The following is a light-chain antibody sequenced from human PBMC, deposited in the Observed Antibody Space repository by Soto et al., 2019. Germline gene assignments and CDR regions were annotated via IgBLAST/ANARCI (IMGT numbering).Light chain of an antibody. Sequence: QSALAQPPSVSGSPGQSVAISCTGTSSDVGSSNGVSWYQQPPGTAPKLMIYDVSNRPSGVPDRFSGSKSGNTASLTISGLQAEDEADYHCSSYTSSSTYVFVTGTKVTVL. V-gene: IGLV2-18*02. CDR2: DVS. J-gene: IGLJ1*01. CDR1: SSDVGSSNG. CDR3: SSYTSSSTYV.